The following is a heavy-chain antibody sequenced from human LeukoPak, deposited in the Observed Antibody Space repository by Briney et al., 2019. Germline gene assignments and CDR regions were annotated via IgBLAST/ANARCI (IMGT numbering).Heavy chain of an antibody. CDR1: GFTFSSYW. CDR2: IKQDGSEK. J-gene: IGHJ4*02. V-gene: IGHV3-7*05. CDR3: ARVRYYDSSGYYYYFDY. Sequence: PGGSLRLSCAASGFTFSSYWMSWVREAPGKGLGWLAIIKQDGSEKYYVVSVKGRFTISRDNAKNSLYLQMNSLRAEDTAVYYCARVRYYDSSGYYYYFDYWGQGTLVTVSS. D-gene: IGHD3-22*01.